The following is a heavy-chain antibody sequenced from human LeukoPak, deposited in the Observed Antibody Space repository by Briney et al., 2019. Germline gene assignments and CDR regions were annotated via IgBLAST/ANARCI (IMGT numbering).Heavy chain of an antibody. V-gene: IGHV3-20*04. CDR2: VNWNGGST. Sequence: PGGSLRLFCAASGFTFDDSGMSWVRQAPGKGLEWVSSVNWNGGSTGYADSVKGRFTISRDNAKNSLYLQMNSLRDDDTAVYYCARYFGDPQGMDVWGQGTTVTVSS. CDR1: GFTFDDSG. J-gene: IGHJ6*02. D-gene: IGHD3-10*01. CDR3: ARYFGDPQGMDV.